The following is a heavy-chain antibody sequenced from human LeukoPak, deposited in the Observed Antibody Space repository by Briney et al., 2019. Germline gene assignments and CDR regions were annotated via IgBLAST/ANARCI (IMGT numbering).Heavy chain of an antibody. CDR1: GGSFSGYY. Sequence: SETLSLTCAVYGGSFSGYYWSWIRQPPGKGLEWIGEINHSGSTNYNPSLKSRVTISVDTSKSQFSLKLSSVTAADTAVYYCARGVTVVTRGFFYWGQGTLVTVSS. CDR3: ARGVTVVTRGFFY. J-gene: IGHJ4*02. D-gene: IGHD4-23*01. V-gene: IGHV4-34*01. CDR2: INHSGST.